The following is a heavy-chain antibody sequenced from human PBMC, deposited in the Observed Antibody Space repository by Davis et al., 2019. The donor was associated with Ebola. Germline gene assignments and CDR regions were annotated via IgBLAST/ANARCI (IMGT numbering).Heavy chain of an antibody. CDR3: ARTSIVGTTTTASDI. Sequence: ASVKVSCKASGFILTNYAISWVRQAPGQGLQWMVWIISYNGNTNYAQKVQGRVTMTTDTSTGTAYLDLRSLRSDDTAVYFCARTSIVGTTTTASDIWGQGTLVTVSS. J-gene: IGHJ3*02. V-gene: IGHV1-18*01. D-gene: IGHD1-26*01. CDR2: IISYNGNT. CDR1: GFILTNYA.